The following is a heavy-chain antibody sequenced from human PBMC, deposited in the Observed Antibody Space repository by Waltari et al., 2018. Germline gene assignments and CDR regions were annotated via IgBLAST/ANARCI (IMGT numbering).Heavy chain of an antibody. V-gene: IGHV3-7*01. D-gene: IGHD2-21*02. CDR2: IKQDGSDK. J-gene: IGHJ4*02. CDR3: ARGENPHIVVVTAIPDY. CDR1: GFTFSSYW. Sequence: EVQLVESGGGLVQPGGSLRLSCAASGFTFSSYWMSWVRQAPGKGLEWVANIKQDGSDKYYVDSVKGRFTISRDNAKNSLYLQMNSLRAEDTAVYYCARGENPHIVVVTAIPDYWGQGTLVTVSS.